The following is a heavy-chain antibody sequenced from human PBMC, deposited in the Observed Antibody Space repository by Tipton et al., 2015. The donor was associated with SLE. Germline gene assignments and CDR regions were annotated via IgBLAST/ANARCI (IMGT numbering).Heavy chain of an antibody. CDR3: ARGDPVVYHAFDI. CDR2: IYYSGST. CDR1: GGTISSYY. Sequence: TLSLTCIVSGGTISSYYWSWIRQPPGKGLEWIGYIYYSGSTNYNPSLKSRVTISVDTSKKQFSLKLSSVTAADTAVYYCARGDPVVYHAFDIWGQGTMVTVSS. D-gene: IGHD4-23*01. J-gene: IGHJ3*02. V-gene: IGHV4-59*01.